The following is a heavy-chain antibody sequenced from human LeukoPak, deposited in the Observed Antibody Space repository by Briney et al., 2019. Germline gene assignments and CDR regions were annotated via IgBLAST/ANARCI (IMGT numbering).Heavy chain of an antibody. Sequence: SETLSLTCTVSGGSISTSNYYWGWIRQPPGKGLEWIGNIFYSGSTYYSPSLRSRVTISLDTSRNQFSLKLNSVTAADTAVYYCARVPIYYDSSGYYPLGAFDIWGQGTMVTVSS. V-gene: IGHV4-39*07. D-gene: IGHD3-22*01. J-gene: IGHJ3*02. CDR1: GGSISTSNYY. CDR3: ARVPIYYDSSGYYPLGAFDI. CDR2: IFYSGST.